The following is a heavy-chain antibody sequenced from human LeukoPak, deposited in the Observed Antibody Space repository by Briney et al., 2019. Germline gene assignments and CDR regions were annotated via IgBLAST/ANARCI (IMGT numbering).Heavy chain of an antibody. CDR1: GYAFASYA. V-gene: IGHV7-4-1*02. D-gene: IGHD1-26*01. J-gene: IGHJ5*02. CDR3: ARDPGATISGWFDP. CDR2: INTNTGNP. Sequence: ASVKVSCKASGYAFASYAMNWVRQAPGQGLDWMGWINTNTGNPTYAQGFTGRFVFSLDTSVTTAYLQITSLKAEDTAVYYCARDPGATISGWFDPWGQGTLVTVSS.